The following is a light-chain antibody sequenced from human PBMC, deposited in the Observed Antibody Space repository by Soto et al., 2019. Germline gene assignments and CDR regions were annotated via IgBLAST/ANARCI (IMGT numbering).Light chain of an antibody. V-gene: IGKV1-5*03. CDR2: EAS. Sequence: DIQRTQSPSTLSASVGDMVTITCRASQSISGSVAWYQQKPGNAPKLLIYEASNLKSGVPSRFSGSGSGTEYALTISSLHPGDFASYCWQQYNGFGTFGQGTRVEI. CDR1: QSISGS. J-gene: IGKJ1*01. CDR3: QQYNGFGT.